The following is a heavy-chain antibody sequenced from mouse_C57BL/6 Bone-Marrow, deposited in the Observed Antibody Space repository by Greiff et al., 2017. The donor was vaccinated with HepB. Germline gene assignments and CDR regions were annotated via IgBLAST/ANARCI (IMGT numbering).Heavy chain of an antibody. D-gene: IGHD1-1*01. Sequence: EVQLVESGGDLVKPGGSLKLSCAASGFTFSSYGMSWVRQTPDKRLEWVATISSGGSYTYYPDSVKGRFTISRDNAKNTLYLQMSSLKSEDTAMYYCARQYYYGSSIYYAMDYWGQGTSVTVSS. CDR2: ISSGGSYT. V-gene: IGHV5-6*01. CDR3: ARQYYYGSSIYYAMDY. CDR1: GFTFSSYG. J-gene: IGHJ4*01.